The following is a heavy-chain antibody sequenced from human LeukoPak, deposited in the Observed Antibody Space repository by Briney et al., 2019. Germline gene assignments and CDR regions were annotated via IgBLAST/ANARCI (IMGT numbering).Heavy chain of an antibody. CDR1: GGSFSGYY. V-gene: IGHV4-34*01. CDR3: ARQGGSSWYLNY. CDR2: INHSGST. J-gene: IGHJ4*02. D-gene: IGHD6-13*01. Sequence: PSETLSLTCAVYGGSFSGYYWSWIRQPPGKGLEWIGEINHSGSTNYNPSLKSRVTISVDTSKNQFSLQLNSVTPEDTAVYYCARQGGSSWYLNYWGQGTLVTVSS.